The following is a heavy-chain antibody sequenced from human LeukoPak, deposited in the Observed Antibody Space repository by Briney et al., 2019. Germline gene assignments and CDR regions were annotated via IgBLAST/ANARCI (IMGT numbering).Heavy chain of an antibody. J-gene: IGHJ4*02. D-gene: IGHD3-10*01. CDR3: ARGYGYYFDY. CDR2: INHSGST. Sequence: SETLSLTCAVYGGSFSGYYWSWTRQPPGKGLEWIGEINHSGSTNYNPPLKSRVTISVDTSKNQFSLKLSSVTAADTAVYYCARGYGYYFDYWGQGTLVTVSS. V-gene: IGHV4-34*01. CDR1: GGSFSGYY.